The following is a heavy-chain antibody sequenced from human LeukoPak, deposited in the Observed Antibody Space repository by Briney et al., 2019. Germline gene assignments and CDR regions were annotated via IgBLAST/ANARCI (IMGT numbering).Heavy chain of an antibody. CDR3: ARHTYYYGSGSYYSDGWFDP. CDR2: INSDGSST. V-gene: IGHV3-74*01. J-gene: IGHJ5*02. D-gene: IGHD3-10*01. CDR1: GCTFSSYW. Sequence: GGSLRLSCAASGCTFSSYWMHWVRQAPGKGLVWVSRINSDGSSTSYADSVKGRFTISRDNAKNTLYLQMNSLRAEDTAVYYCARHTYYYGSGSYYSDGWFDPWGQGTLVTVSS.